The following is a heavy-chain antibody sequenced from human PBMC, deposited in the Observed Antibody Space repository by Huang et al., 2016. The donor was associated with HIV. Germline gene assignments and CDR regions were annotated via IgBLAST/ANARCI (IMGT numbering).Heavy chain of an antibody. CDR3: ATKTAGMDS. V-gene: IGHV3-7*01. D-gene: IGHD1-7*01. CDR1: TVTFGAYW. Sequence: VESGGRSVQPGGSIKLSCVGSTVTFGAYWMSWVRQPPRKGLKVVAKIKQDDREKYDVVAMKGRFNISRETARRVLFLEMDDLRIENTAIYFCATKTAGMDSWGQGTTVTVSS. J-gene: IGHJ6*02. CDR2: IKQDDREK.